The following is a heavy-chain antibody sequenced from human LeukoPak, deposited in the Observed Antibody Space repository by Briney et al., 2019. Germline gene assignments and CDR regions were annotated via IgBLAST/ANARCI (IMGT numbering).Heavy chain of an antibody. J-gene: IGHJ4*02. CDR1: GFTFSSYA. Sequence: GGSLRLSCAASGFTFSSYAMSWVRQAPGKGLEWVSAISGSGGSTYYADSAKGRFTISRDNSKNTLYLQMNSLRAEDTAVYYCAKVGRGYSYGSNDYWGQGTLVTVSS. V-gene: IGHV3-23*01. CDR2: ISGSGGST. CDR3: AKVGRGYSYGSNDY. D-gene: IGHD5-18*01.